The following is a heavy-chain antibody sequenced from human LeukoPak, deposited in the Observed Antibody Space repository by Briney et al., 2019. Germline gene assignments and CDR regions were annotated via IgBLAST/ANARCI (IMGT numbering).Heavy chain of an antibody. V-gene: IGHV3-48*02. Sequence: PGGSLRLSCAASGFTFSSYSMNWVRQAPGKGLEWVCYISSSSSTIYYADSVKGRFTISRDNAKNSLYLQMNSLRDEDTAVYYCARVGPLWFGELFTPLPYYYYYGMDVWGQGTTVTVSS. CDR1: GFTFSSYS. D-gene: IGHD3-10*01. J-gene: IGHJ6*02. CDR2: ISSSSSTI. CDR3: ARVGPLWFGELFTPLPYYYYYGMDV.